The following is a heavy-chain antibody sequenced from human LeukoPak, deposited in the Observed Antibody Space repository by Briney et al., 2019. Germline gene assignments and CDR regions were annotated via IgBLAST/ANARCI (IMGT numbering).Heavy chain of an antibody. CDR3: ARGLGYCSGGSCYMFRYFDY. Sequence: SETLSLTCAVYGGSFSGYYWSWIRQPPGKGLEWIGEINHSGSTNYNPSLTSRVTISVDTSKNQFSLKLSSVTAADTAVYYCARGLGYCSGGSCYMFRYFDYWGQGTLVTVSS. J-gene: IGHJ4*02. V-gene: IGHV4-34*01. CDR2: INHSGST. D-gene: IGHD2-15*01. CDR1: GGSFSGYY.